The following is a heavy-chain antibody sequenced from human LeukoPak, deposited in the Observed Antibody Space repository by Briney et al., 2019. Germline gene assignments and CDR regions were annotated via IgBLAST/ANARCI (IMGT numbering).Heavy chain of an antibody. D-gene: IGHD3-9*01. J-gene: IGHJ5*02. CDR3: ARDVRYYDILTGYYNPTEGWFDP. CDR2: IHYSGST. V-gene: IGHV4-31*03. Sequence: SETLSLTCTVSGGSISSGGYYWSWIRQHPGKGLEWIGYIHYSGSTYYNPSLKSRVTISVDTSKNQFSLKLSSVTAADTAVYYCARDVRYYDILTGYYNPTEGWFDPWGQGTLVTVSS. CDR1: GGSISSGGYY.